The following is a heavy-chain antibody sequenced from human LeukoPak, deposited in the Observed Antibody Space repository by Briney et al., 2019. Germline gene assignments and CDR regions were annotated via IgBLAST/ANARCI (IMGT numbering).Heavy chain of an antibody. CDR3: ARQTYYDFWSGYLSPQPYFDY. J-gene: IGHJ4*02. Sequence: ASVTVSCTASGYTFTSYYMHWVRQAPGQGLEWMGIINSSGGSTSYAQKFQGRVTMTRDKSTSTVYMELSSLRSDDTAVYYCARQTYYDFWSGYLSPQPYFDYWGQGTLVTVSS. D-gene: IGHD3-3*01. V-gene: IGHV1-46*01. CDR1: GYTFTSYY. CDR2: INSSGGST.